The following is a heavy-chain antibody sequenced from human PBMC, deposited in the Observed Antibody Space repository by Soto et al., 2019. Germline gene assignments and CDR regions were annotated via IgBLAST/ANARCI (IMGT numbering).Heavy chain of an antibody. J-gene: IGHJ4*02. CDR3: ARVRRGQLDY. Sequence: QVHLVQSGPEVKKPGASIKVSCKASGYLFTDYGIAWVRQAPGQGLEWMGWINVFNGGPRYAPNLQGRVTMTKDTSTNTASMELRSLRSDDTAVYFCARVRRGQLDYWGQGSLVTVSS. V-gene: IGHV1-18*01. D-gene: IGHD1-1*01. CDR1: GYLFTDYG. CDR2: INVFNGGP.